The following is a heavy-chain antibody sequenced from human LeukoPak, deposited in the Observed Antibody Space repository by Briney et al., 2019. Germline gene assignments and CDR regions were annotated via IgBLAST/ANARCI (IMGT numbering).Heavy chain of an antibody. J-gene: IGHJ3*02. Sequence: PSETLSLTCTVSGGSISSSYWSWIRQPPGKGLEWIGYIYYSGSANYNPSLQSRVTVSVDTSKNQFSLKLSSVTAADTAAYYCARRWGGRDAFDIWGQGTMVTVSS. CDR1: GGSISSSY. CDR2: IYYSGSA. D-gene: IGHD7-27*01. V-gene: IGHV4-59*08. CDR3: ARRWGGRDAFDI.